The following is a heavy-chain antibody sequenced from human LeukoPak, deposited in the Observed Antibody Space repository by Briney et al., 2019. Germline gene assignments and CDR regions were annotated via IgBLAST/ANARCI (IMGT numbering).Heavy chain of an antibody. D-gene: IGHD2-2*01. J-gene: IGHJ4*02. Sequence: SETLSLTCAVYGLSFSGYYWSWIRQPPGKGLEWVGEINHSGSTNYNPSLKSRVTISVDTYKNQISLKLSSVSAADTAVYYCARGRRGPSSRIVVVPAAPPLDYWGQGNLVTVSS. V-gene: IGHV4-34*01. CDR2: INHSGST. CDR1: GLSFSGYY. CDR3: ARGRRGPSSRIVVVPAAPPLDY.